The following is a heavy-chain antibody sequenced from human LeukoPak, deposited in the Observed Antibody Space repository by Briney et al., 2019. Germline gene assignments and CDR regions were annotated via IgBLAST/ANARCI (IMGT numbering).Heavy chain of an antibody. Sequence: GASVKVSCKASGYTFTGYYMHWVRQAPGQGLEWMGRINPNSGGTNYAQKFQGRVTMTRDTSISTAYMELSRLRSDDTAVYYCARDVVCSSWYGYWGQGTLVTVSS. V-gene: IGHV1-2*06. J-gene: IGHJ4*02. CDR2: INPNSGGT. CDR1: GYTFTGYY. D-gene: IGHD6-13*01. CDR3: ARDVVCSSWYGY.